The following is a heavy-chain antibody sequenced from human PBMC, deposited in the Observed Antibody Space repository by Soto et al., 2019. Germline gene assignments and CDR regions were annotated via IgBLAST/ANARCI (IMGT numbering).Heavy chain of an antibody. CDR3: ARGSDFWSGLTTYVDY. CDR1: GYTFTNNG. D-gene: IGHD3-3*01. CDR2: IGVDSGNT. V-gene: IGHV1-18*01. Sequence: QVQLVQSGAEVKKPGASVKVSCKASGYTFTNNGISWVRQAPGQGLEWMGWIGVDSGNTNYAQKFQGRVTMTTDTSTSTAYMELRSLRSGDTAVYYCARGSDFWSGLTTYVDYWGQGTLVTVSS. J-gene: IGHJ4*02.